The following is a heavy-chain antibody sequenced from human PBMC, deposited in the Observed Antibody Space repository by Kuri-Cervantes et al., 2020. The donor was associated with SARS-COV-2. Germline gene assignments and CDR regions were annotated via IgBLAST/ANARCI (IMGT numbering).Heavy chain of an antibody. CDR3: ATTAANYYDSSGYYYGGSWFDP. Sequence: ASVKVSCKASGYTFTGYYMHWVRQAPGQGLEWMGWIDPNSGGTNYAQKFQGWVTMTRDTSISTAYMELSRLRSEDTAVYYCATTAANYYDSSGYYYGGSWFDPWGQGTLVTVSS. CDR1: GYTFTGYY. CDR2: IDPNSGGT. D-gene: IGHD3-22*01. V-gene: IGHV1-2*04. J-gene: IGHJ5*02.